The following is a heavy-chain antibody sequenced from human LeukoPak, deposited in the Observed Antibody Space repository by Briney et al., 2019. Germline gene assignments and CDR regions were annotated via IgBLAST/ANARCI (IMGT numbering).Heavy chain of an antibody. Sequence: SETLSLTCTVSGGSISIYYWSWIRQPPGKGLEWIGYIYYSGSTNYNPSLKSRVTISVDTSKNQFSLKLSSVTAADTAVYYCARVEIRWLAFDYWGQGTLVTVSS. D-gene: IGHD4-23*01. J-gene: IGHJ4*02. CDR1: GGSISIYY. V-gene: IGHV4-59*01. CDR3: ARVEIRWLAFDY. CDR2: IYYSGST.